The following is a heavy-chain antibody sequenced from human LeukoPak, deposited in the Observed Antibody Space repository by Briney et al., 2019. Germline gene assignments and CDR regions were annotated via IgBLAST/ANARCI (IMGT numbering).Heavy chain of an antibody. Sequence: SETLSLTCTVSGGSFSSGSYYWSWIRQPPGKGLEWVGHISYSGSTNCNPSLKSRLTISVDTSKKQFSLNLSSVTAADTAVYFCARRPYWFFDLWGRGTLVTVSS. V-gene: IGHV4-61*01. CDR1: GGSFSSGSYY. J-gene: IGHJ2*01. CDR2: ISYSGST. CDR3: ARRPYWFFDL.